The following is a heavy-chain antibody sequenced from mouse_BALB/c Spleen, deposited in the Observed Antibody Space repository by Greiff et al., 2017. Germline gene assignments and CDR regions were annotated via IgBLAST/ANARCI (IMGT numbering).Heavy chain of an antibody. Sequence: VQLKESGPGLVKPSQSLSLTCTVTGYSITSYYAWNLNRPFPGNKLEWMGYISYSGSTNYNPSIKSRISITRDTSKNQFFLQLYSVTTEDTATYYCGRWGDGYPFAYWGQGTLVTVSA. CDR2: ISYSGST. CDR1: GYSITSYYA. J-gene: IGHJ3*01. D-gene: IGHD2-3*01. CDR3: GRWGDGYPFAY. V-gene: IGHV3-2*02.